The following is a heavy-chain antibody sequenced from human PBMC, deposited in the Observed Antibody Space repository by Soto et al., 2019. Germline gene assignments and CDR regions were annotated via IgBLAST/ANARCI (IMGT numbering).Heavy chain of an antibody. CDR3: AKGVRGYSGYGPFDY. CDR2: ISGSGGST. J-gene: IGHJ4*02. CDR1: GFTFSSYA. D-gene: IGHD5-12*01. Sequence: GGSLRLSCAASGFTFSSYAMSWVRQAPGKGLEWVSAISGSGGSTYYADSVKGRFTISRDNSKNTLYLQMNSLRAEDTAVYYCAKGVRGYSGYGPFDYWGQGTLVTVSS. V-gene: IGHV3-23*01.